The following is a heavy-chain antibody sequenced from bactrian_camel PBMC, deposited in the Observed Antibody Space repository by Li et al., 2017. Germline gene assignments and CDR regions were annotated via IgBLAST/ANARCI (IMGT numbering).Heavy chain of an antibody. CDR2: ISADGGRI. CDR3: AADFGPYCSGSYLARRSNF. CDR1: GFAFSTTD. D-gene: IGHD2*01. V-gene: IGHV3S33*01. J-gene: IGHJ4*01. Sequence: VQLVESGGGLVPIGGSLRLSCAASGFAFSTTDMSWVRQVPGKGLRWVSDISADGGRIYYGNSFEGRYIISRDNAGNGLFLQMSNLKPEDTAMYYCAADFGPYCSGSYLARRSNFRGQGTQVTVS.